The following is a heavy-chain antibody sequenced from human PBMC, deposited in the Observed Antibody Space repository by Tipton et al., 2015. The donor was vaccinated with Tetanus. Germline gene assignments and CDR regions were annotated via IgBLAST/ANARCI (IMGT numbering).Heavy chain of an antibody. CDR1: GGPVSSSNW. Sequence: TLSLTCDVSGGPVSSSNWWSWVRQAPGKGLEWIGEIYYSGTTNYNPSLKSRVTISADKSKNQVSLRLNSVTAADTAVYYCAILPKHWLAPRGAPWGQGILVTVSS. CDR2: IYYSGTT. D-gene: IGHD6-19*01. CDR3: AILPKHWLAPRGAP. V-gene: IGHV4-4*02. J-gene: IGHJ5*02.